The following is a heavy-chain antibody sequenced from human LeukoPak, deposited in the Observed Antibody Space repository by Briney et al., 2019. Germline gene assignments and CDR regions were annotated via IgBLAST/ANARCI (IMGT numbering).Heavy chain of an antibody. CDR2: IYNGGDT. D-gene: IGHD1-26*01. V-gene: IGHV4-4*09. CDR1: GVSINTHY. J-gene: IGHJ4*02. CDR3: AAGPWELDF. Sequence: SETLSLTCTVSGVSINTHYASWIRQAPGKGLEFIGFIYNGGDTNYNPSLKSRATISVDTSNNQFSLRLTSVTAADTAMYYCAAGPWELDFWGQGTLVTVSS.